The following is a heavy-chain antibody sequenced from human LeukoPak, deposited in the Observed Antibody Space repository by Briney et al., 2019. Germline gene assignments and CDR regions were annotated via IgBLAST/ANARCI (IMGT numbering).Heavy chain of an antibody. Sequence: ASVKVSCKASGYTFTGYYMHWVRQAPGQGLERMGRINPNSGGTNYAQKFQGRVTMTRDTSIGTAYMELSRLRSDDTAVYYCARGTKNYYDSSGYYYEDYWGQGTLVTVSS. CDR1: GYTFTGYY. D-gene: IGHD3-22*01. CDR2: INPNSGGT. V-gene: IGHV1-2*06. CDR3: ARGTKNYYDSSGYYYEDY. J-gene: IGHJ4*02.